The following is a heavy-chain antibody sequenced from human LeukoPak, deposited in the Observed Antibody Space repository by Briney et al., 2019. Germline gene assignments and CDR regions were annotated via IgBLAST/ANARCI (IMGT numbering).Heavy chain of an antibody. CDR1: GYTFTSYD. V-gene: IGHV1-8*01. Sequence: ASVKVSCKASGYTFTSYDINWVRQATGQGLEWMGWMNPNSGNTGYAQKFQGRVTTTRNTSISTAYMELSSLRSEDTAVYYCARGRLRYFDWAHWGQGTLVTVSS. CDR2: MNPNSGNT. D-gene: IGHD3-9*01. J-gene: IGHJ4*02. CDR3: ARGRLRYFDWAH.